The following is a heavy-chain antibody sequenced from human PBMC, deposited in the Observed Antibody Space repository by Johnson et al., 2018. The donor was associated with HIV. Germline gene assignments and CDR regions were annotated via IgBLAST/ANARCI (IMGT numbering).Heavy chain of an antibody. CDR1: GFTFINAW. D-gene: IGHD5-24*01. CDR2: IHWNGGST. V-gene: IGHV3-20*04. Sequence: EKLVESGGGLVQPGGSLSLSCAASGFTFINAWMTWVRQSPGKGLEWVSGIHWNGGSTGYADSVMGRFTISRDKAKNSLYLQMNSLRAEDTALYYCARDAYNSDACDIWGQGTMVTVSS. CDR3: ARDAYNSDACDI. J-gene: IGHJ3*02.